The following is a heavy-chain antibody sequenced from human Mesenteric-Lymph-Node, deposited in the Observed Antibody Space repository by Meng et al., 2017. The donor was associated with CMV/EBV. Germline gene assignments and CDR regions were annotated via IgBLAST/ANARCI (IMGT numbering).Heavy chain of an antibody. V-gene: IGHV7-4-1*01. CDR3: GREGLEHWVDY. CDR1: GYSFSKYA. D-gene: IGHD1/OR15-1a*01. J-gene: IGHJ4*02. CDR2: INTNTGVP. Sequence: TSGYSFSKYAMNWVRQAPGQGLEWMGWINTNTGVPTYAQAFTGRVVFSLDISVSTAYLQIDSLRTEDTAMYYCGREGLEHWVDYWGQGTLVTVSS.